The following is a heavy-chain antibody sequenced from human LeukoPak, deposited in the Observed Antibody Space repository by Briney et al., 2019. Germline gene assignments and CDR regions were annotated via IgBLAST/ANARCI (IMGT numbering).Heavy chain of an antibody. CDR1: GYSFASYW. Sequence: GESLKISCRYSGYSFASYWFGWVRHMPGKGLEWMGIIYPGDSGPTYSPAFQGQVTISVDKSINTAYLQWSSLQASDTAMYYCGMSGDRVPLQDDVFDVWGQGTMVTVST. CDR3: GMSGDRVPLQDDVFDV. J-gene: IGHJ3*01. V-gene: IGHV5-51*01. CDR2: IYPGDSGP. D-gene: IGHD1-26*01.